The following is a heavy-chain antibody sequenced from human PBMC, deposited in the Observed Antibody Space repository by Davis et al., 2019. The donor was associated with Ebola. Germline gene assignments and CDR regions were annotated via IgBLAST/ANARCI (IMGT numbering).Heavy chain of an antibody. J-gene: IGHJ4*02. CDR3: ARLEAVAGLDY. D-gene: IGHD6-19*01. Sequence: MPSETLSLTCTVSGGSISSYYWSWIRQPPRKGLEWIGYIYYSGSTYYNPSLKSRVTISVDTSKNQFSLKLSSVTAADTAVYYCARLEAVAGLDYWGQGTLVTVSS. V-gene: IGHV4-59*08. CDR2: IYYSGST. CDR1: GGSISSYY.